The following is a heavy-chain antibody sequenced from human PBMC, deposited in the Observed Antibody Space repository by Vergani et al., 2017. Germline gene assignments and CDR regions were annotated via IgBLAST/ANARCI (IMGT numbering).Heavy chain of an antibody. D-gene: IGHD3-22*01. CDR2: FDPEDGET. CDR1: GYTLTELS. J-gene: IGHJ3*02. V-gene: IGHV1-24*01. Sequence: QVQLVQSGAEVKKPGASVKVSCKVSGYTLTELSMHWVRQAPGKGLEWMGGFDPEDGETIYAQKFQGRVTMTEDTSTDTAYMELSSLRSEDTAVYYCASEDYYDSSGPDPAAPTNAFDIWGQGTMVTVSS. CDR3: ASEDYYDSSGPDPAAPTNAFDI.